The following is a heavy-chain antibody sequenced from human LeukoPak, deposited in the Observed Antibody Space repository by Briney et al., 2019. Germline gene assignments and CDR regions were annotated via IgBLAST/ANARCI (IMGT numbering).Heavy chain of an antibody. V-gene: IGHV4-34*01. Sequence: PSETLSLTCAVYGGSFSGYYWSWIRQPPGKGLEWIGEINHSGSTTYNPSLKSRVTISVDTSKNQFSLRLSSVTAADTAVYYCARASSGEYYFDYWGQGTLVTVSS. D-gene: IGHD6-19*01. CDR3: ARASSGEYYFDY. J-gene: IGHJ4*02. CDR1: GGSFSGYY. CDR2: INHSGST.